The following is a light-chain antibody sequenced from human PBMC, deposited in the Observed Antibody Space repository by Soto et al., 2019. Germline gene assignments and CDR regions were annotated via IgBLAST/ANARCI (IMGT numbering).Light chain of an antibody. V-gene: IGLV2-14*01. CDR2: EVS. CDR3: SSYKSSNTRYV. Sequence: QSVLTQPGSVSGSPGQSITISCTGTSSDVGGYNYVSWYQQHPGKAPKLMIYEVSNRPSGVSNRFSGSKSANTASLTISGLQDEDEADYFCSSYKSSNTRYVFGTGTKVTV. J-gene: IGLJ1*01. CDR1: SSDVGGYNY.